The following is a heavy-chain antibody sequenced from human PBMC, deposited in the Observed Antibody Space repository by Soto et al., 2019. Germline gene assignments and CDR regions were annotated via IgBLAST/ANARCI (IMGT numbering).Heavy chain of an antibody. Sequence: NPSETLSLTCTVSGGSISSSSYYWGWIRQPPGKGLEWIGSIYYSGSTYYNPSLKSRVTISVDTSKNQFSLKLSSVTAADTAVYYCARGHVVVTAISYYYYGMDVWGQGTTVTVSS. CDR1: GGSISSSSYY. J-gene: IGHJ6*02. CDR2: IYYSGST. V-gene: IGHV4-39*01. CDR3: ARGHVVVTAISYYYYGMDV. D-gene: IGHD2-21*02.